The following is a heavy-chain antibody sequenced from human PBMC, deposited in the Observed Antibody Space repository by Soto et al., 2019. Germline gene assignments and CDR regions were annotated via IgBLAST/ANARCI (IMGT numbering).Heavy chain of an antibody. Sequence: SETLSLTCTVSGGSISSGGYYWSWIRQHPGKGLEWIGYIYYSGSTYYNPSLKSRVTISVDTSKNQFSLKLSSVTAADTAVYYCATESVDTAMVGWFDPWGQGTTVTVSS. CDR1: GGSISSGGYY. CDR3: ATESVDTAMVGWFDP. CDR2: IYYSGST. J-gene: IGHJ5*01. D-gene: IGHD5-18*01. V-gene: IGHV4-31*03.